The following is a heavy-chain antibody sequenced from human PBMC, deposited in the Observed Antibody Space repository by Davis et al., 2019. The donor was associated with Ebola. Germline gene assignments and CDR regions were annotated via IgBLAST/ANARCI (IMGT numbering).Heavy chain of an antibody. Sequence: AASVKVSCKASGYTFTSYGISWVRQAPGQGLEWMGIINPSGGSTSYAQKFQGRVTMTRDTSTSTVYMELSSLRSEDTAVYYCARDGYYDILTGYPFDYWGQGTLVTVSS. CDR1: GYTFTSYG. CDR3: ARDGYYDILTGYPFDY. J-gene: IGHJ4*02. V-gene: IGHV1-46*01. D-gene: IGHD3-9*01. CDR2: INPSGGST.